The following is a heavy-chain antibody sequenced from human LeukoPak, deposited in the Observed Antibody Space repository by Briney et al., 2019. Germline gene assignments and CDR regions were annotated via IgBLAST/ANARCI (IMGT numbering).Heavy chain of an antibody. CDR2: IWYDGSNK. V-gene: IGHV3-33*08. CDR1: GFTFSSYG. CDR3: ARGSDVAVPAATNWFDP. J-gene: IGHJ5*02. D-gene: IGHD2-2*01. Sequence: PGRSLRLSCAASGFTFSSYGMHWVRQAPGKGLEWVAVIWYDGSNKYYADSVKGRFTISRDNSKNTLYLQMNSLRAEDTAVYYCARGSDVAVPAATNWFDPWGQGTLVTVSS.